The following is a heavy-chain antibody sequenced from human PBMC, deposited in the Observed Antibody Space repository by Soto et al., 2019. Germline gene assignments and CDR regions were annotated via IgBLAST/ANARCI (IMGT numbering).Heavy chain of an antibody. J-gene: IGHJ5*02. CDR1: GGTFSSYT. CDR3: ARDNYDFWSGYSPGNWLDP. D-gene: IGHD3-3*01. Sequence: QVQLVQSGAEVKKPGSSVKVSCKASGGTFSSYTISWVRQAPGQGLEWMGRIIPILGIANYAQKFQGRVTITADKSTSTAYMELSSLRSEDTAVYYCARDNYDFWSGYSPGNWLDPWGQGTLVTVSS. V-gene: IGHV1-69*08. CDR2: IIPILGIA.